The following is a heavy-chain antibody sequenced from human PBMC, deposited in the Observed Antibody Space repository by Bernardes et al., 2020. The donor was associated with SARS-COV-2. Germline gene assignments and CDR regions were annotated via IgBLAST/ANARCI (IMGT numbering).Heavy chain of an antibody. D-gene: IGHD3-10*01. V-gene: IGHV4-39*01. CDR1: GGSISSSSYY. CDR3: ARHWVTMVRGRLYYYYGMDV. CDR2: IYYSGST. Sequence: SETLSLTCTVSGGSISSSSYYWGWIRQPPGKGLEWIGSIYYSGSTYYNPSLKSRVTISVDTSKNQFSLKLSSVTAADTAVYYCARHWVTMVRGRLYYYYGMDVWGQGTTVTVSS. J-gene: IGHJ6*02.